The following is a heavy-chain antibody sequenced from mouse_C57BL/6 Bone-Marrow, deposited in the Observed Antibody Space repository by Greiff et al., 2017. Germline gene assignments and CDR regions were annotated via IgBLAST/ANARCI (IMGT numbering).Heavy chain of an antibody. CDR1: GYTFTSYW. CDR2: IYPSDSET. J-gene: IGHJ4*01. V-gene: IGHV1-61*01. CDR3: ARWRGPRGLYAMED. D-gene: IGHD3-3*01. Sequence: VQLQQPGAELVRPGSSVKLSCKASGYTFTSYWMDWVKQRPGQGLEWIGNIYPSDSETHYNQKFKDKATLTVDKSSSTAYMQLSSLTSEDSAVYYCARWRGPRGLYAMEDWGQGTSDTVSS.